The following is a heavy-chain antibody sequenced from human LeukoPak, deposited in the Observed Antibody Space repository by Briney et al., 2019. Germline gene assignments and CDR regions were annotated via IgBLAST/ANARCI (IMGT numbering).Heavy chain of an antibody. CDR1: GYSISSGYY. CDR3: ARGTVAPSSWYEGGYFDY. Sequence: PSETLSLTCTVSGYSISSGYYWGWIRQPPGKGLEWIGSIYHSGSTYYNPSLKSRVTISVDTSKNQFSLKLSSVTAADTAVYYCARGTVAPSSWYEGGYFDYWGQGTLVTVSS. D-gene: IGHD6-13*01. CDR2: IYHSGST. V-gene: IGHV4-38-2*02. J-gene: IGHJ4*02.